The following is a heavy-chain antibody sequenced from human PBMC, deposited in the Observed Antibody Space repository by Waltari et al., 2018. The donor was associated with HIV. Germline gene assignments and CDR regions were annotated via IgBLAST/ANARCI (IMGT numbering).Heavy chain of an antibody. CDR1: SFSALDNY. J-gene: IGHJ5*02. CDR3: AKGMKFYGP. Sequence: EVQLETTGGDLVLPVESLSLSCAVSSFSALDNYITWIRQSPGSGLGWVSVLYFDGISHYSESVRGRFVVSRDSSKNTVFLHMNDLKLEDTALYFCAKGMKFYGPWGQGTQVTVSP. V-gene: IGHV3-53*05. CDR2: LYFDGIS. D-gene: IGHD3-16*01.